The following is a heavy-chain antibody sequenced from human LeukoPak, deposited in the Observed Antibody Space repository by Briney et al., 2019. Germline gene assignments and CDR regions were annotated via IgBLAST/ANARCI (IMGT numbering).Heavy chain of an antibody. CDR1: GFAFSKFA. CDR2: IGSNIYST. J-gene: IGHJ4*02. Sequence: GGSLRLSCAASGFAFSKFAMTWVRQAPGKGLEWVSGIGSNIYSTYYADSVKGRFTISRDNSQNTLFLQMDSLRVEDTAIYYCAKAELGVDTFFDYWGQGTLVTVSS. D-gene: IGHD3-3*01. CDR3: AKAELGVDTFFDY. V-gene: IGHV3-23*01.